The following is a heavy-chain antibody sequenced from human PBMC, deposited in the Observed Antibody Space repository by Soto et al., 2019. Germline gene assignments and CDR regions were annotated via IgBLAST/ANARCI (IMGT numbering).Heavy chain of an antibody. CDR2: ISAYNGNT. D-gene: IGHD2-15*01. J-gene: IGHJ4*02. Sequence: QVQLVQSGAEVKKPGASVKVYCKTSGYTFTNFGLSWVRQAPGQGLEWMGWISAYNGNTNYAQNFQGRVTMTTDTSTSTANMELRSLRSDYTAVYYCARGGTPTDYWGQGTLVTVSS. CDR3: ARGGTPTDY. V-gene: IGHV1-18*01. CDR1: GYTFTNFG.